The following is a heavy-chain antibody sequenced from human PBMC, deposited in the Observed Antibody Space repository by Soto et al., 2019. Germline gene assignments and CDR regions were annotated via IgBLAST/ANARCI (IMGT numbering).Heavy chain of an antibody. Sequence: GGSLRLSCAASGFTFSSYGMHWVRQAPGKGLEWVAVIWYDGSNKYYADSVKGRFTISRDNSKNTLYLQMNSLRAEDTAVYYCARGSKWFGELKSDYWGQGTLVTVSS. J-gene: IGHJ4*02. V-gene: IGHV3-33*01. CDR3: ARGSKWFGELKSDY. CDR1: GFTFSSYG. D-gene: IGHD3-10*01. CDR2: IWYDGSNK.